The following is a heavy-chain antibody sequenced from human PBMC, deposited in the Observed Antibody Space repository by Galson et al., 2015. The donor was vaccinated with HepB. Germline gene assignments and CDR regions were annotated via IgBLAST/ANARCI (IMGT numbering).Heavy chain of an antibody. D-gene: IGHD3-9*01. Sequence: SLRLSCAASGFTFSSYSMNWVRQAPGKGLEWVSSISSSSSYIYYADSVKGRFTISRDNAKNSLYLQMNSLRAEDTAVYYCAREPPLKYFDWLRQGGDAFDIWGQGTMVTVSS. J-gene: IGHJ3*02. CDR1: GFTFSSYS. V-gene: IGHV3-21*01. CDR3: AREPPLKYFDWLRQGGDAFDI. CDR2: ISSSSSYI.